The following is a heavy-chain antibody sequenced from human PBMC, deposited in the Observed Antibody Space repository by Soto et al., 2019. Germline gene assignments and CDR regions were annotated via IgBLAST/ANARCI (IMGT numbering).Heavy chain of an antibody. CDR2: INSDGSST. D-gene: IGHD2-15*01. V-gene: IGHV3-74*01. Sequence: EVQLVESGGGLVQPGGSLRLSCAASGFTFSSYWMHWVRQAPGKGLVWVSRINSDGSSTSYADSVKGRFTISRDNAKNTLYLQMNSLRDEDTVVYYCARVWSVVTPESSFSDAFDIWGQGTMVTVSS. CDR1: GFTFSSYW. CDR3: ARVWSVVTPESSFSDAFDI. J-gene: IGHJ3*02.